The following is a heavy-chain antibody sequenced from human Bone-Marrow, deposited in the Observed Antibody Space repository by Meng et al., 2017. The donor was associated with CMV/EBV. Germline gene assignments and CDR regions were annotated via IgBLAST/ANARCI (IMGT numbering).Heavy chain of an antibody. D-gene: IGHD3-16*01. CDR3: ARMIPPDY. CDR1: GYTFTSYG. V-gene: IGHV1-2*02. J-gene: IGHJ4*02. Sequence: ASVKVSCKASGYTFTSYGITWVRQAPGQGLEWMGWINPNSGGTNYAQKFQGRVTMTRDTSISTAYMELSRLRSDDTAVYYCARMIPPDYWGQGTLVTVSS. CDR2: INPNSGGT.